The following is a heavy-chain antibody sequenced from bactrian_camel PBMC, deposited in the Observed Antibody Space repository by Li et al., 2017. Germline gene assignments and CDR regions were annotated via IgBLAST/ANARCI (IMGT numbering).Heavy chain of an antibody. V-gene: IGHV3S53*01. CDR1: GLPHSSAYC. CDR2: LPSDGVT. CDR3: ATDYLRLGYGGSYFMTFFEY. Sequence: HVQLVESGGGLVQPGGSLRLSCAASGLPHSSAYCMAWFRQAPGKQREGVAVLPSDGVTRYADSVKGRFTISKDNAKNTLYLQMNSLKPEDTAMYYCATDYLRLGYGGSYFMTFFEYWGQGTQVTVS. J-gene: IGHJ4*01. D-gene: IGHD6*01.